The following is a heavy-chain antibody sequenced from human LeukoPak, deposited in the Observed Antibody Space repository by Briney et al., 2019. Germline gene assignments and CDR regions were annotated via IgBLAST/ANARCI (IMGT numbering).Heavy chain of an antibody. CDR3: ARYYYDSSGPYYFDY. CDR2: IIPILGIA. D-gene: IGHD3-22*01. Sequence: ASVKVSCKASGGTFSSYAISWVRQAPGQGLEWMGRIIPILGIANYAQKFQGRVTITADKSTSTAYMELSSLRSEDTAVYYCARYYYDSSGPYYFDYWGQGTLVTVSS. CDR1: GGTFSSYA. V-gene: IGHV1-69*04. J-gene: IGHJ4*02.